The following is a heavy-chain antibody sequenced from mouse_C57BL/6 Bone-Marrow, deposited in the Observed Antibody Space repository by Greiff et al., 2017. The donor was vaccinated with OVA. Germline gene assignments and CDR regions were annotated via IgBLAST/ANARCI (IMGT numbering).Heavy chain of an antibody. V-gene: IGHV14-2*01. CDR2: IDPEAGEP. D-gene: IGHD2-3*01. CDR1: GFNITDYY. Sequence: EVMLVESGAELVKPGASVKLSCTASGFNITDYYMHWVQQRTEQGLEWIGRIDPEAGEPKYAPKFQGKATITADTSSNTAYLQLSSLTSEDTAVYYCASYDGYLYWYFDVWGTGTTVTVSS. J-gene: IGHJ1*03. CDR3: ASYDGYLYWYFDV.